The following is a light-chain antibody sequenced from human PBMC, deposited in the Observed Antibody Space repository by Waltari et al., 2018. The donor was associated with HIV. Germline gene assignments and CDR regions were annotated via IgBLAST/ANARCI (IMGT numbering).Light chain of an antibody. CDR3: AAWEESLNEVL. CDR2: SHN. CDR1: SSNIGRHT. J-gene: IGLJ2*01. Sequence: QSVLTQPPSASGTPGQGVTNSCSGSSSNIGRHTVNRYQQLPGNAPKLLIYSHNQRHPGSSYRFDGSKSRTSASLAISGRQAEDEADYCCAAWEESLNEVLFGGGTKLTV. V-gene: IGLV1-44*01.